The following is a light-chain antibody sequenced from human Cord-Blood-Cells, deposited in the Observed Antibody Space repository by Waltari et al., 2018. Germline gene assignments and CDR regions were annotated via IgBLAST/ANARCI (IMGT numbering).Light chain of an antibody. J-gene: IGKJ4*01. CDR2: AAS. CDR1: QCISNY. V-gene: IGKV1-27*01. Sequence: DIQLTQSPSSLSASVGDRVTITCRASQCISNYLAWYQQKPGKVPKLLIYAASTLQSGVPSRFSGSGSGTDFTLTISSLQPEDVATYYCQKYNSGPLTFGGGTKVEIK. CDR3: QKYNSGPLT.